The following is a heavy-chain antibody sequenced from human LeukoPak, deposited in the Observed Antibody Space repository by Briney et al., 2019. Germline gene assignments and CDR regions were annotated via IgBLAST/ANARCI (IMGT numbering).Heavy chain of an antibody. CDR3: ARLGGSGFDI. CDR1: GYTFTSYA. Sequence: ASVRVSCKASGYTFTSYAMHWVRQAPGQRLEWMGWISAYNGNTNYAQKLQGRVTMTTDTSTSTAYMELRSLRSDDTAVYYCARLGGSGFDIWGQGTMVAVSS. V-gene: IGHV1-18*01. J-gene: IGHJ3*02. D-gene: IGHD3-10*01. CDR2: ISAYNGNT.